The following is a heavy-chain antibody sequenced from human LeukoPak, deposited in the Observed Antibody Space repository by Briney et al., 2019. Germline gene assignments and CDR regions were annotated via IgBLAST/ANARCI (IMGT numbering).Heavy chain of an antibody. CDR3: ARRLTQYDCFDP. CDR1: GDSVSSNSVT. CDR2: TYYRSTWYN. D-gene: IGHD2-2*01. V-gene: IGHV6-1*01. Sequence: SQTLSLTCAISGDSVSSNSVTWNWIRQSPSRGLEWLGRTYYRSTWYNDYAVSVRGRITVNPDTSKNQFSPHLNSVTPEDTAVYYCARRLTQYDCFDPWGQGILVTVSS. J-gene: IGHJ5*02.